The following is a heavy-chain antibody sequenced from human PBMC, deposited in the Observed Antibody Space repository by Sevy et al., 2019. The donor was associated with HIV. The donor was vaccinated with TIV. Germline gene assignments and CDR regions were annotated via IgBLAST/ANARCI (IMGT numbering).Heavy chain of an antibody. Sequence: SETLSLTCTVSGGSISSGGYYWSWIRQHPGKGLEWIGYIYYSGSTYHNPSLKSRVTISVDTSKNQFSLKLSSVTAADTAVYYCARVGPGDYGDYDSYWGQGTLVTVSS. CDR1: GGSISSGGYY. D-gene: IGHD4-17*01. CDR3: ARVGPGDYGDYDSY. J-gene: IGHJ4*02. CDR2: IYYSGST. V-gene: IGHV4-31*03.